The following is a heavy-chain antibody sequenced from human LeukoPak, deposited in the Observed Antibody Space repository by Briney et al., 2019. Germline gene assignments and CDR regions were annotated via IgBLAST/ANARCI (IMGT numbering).Heavy chain of an antibody. V-gene: IGHV4-30-2*01. J-gene: IGHJ4*02. CDR2: IYYSGST. D-gene: IGHD2-2*01. Sequence: PSQTLSLTCGVCGGSISSGGYSWRWMRQPPGKGLEWIGYIYYSGSTYYNASHKSRLTISVDRSKNQFSLKLSSVTAADTAVYYCARYQPPRCGLDYWGQGTLVTVSS. CDR3: ARYQPPRCGLDY. CDR1: GGSISSGGYS.